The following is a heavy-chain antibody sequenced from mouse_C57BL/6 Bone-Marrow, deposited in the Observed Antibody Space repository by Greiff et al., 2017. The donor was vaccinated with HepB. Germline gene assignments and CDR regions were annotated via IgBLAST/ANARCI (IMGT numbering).Heavy chain of an antibody. J-gene: IGHJ4*01. CDR3: ARRIYDYDYAMDY. CDR2: ISSGSSTI. CDR1: GFTFSDYG. V-gene: IGHV5-17*01. Sequence: EVKLVESGGGLVKPGGSLKLSCAASGFTFSDYGMHWVRQAPEKGLEWVAYISSGSSTIYYADTVKGRFTISRDNAKNTLFLQRTSLRSEDTAMYYCARRIYDYDYAMDYWGQGTSVTVSS. D-gene: IGHD2-4*01.